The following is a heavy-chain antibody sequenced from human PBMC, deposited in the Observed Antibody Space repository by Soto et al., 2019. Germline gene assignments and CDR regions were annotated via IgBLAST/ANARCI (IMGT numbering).Heavy chain of an antibody. V-gene: IGHV1-58*01. Sequence: SVKVSCKASGFTFTSSAVQWVRQAREQRLEWIGWIVVGSGNTNYAQKFQERVTITRDMSTSTAYMELSSLRSEDTAVYYCAAPSYDSSGFDYWGQGTLVTVSS. CDR1: GFTFTSSA. CDR2: IVVGSGNT. J-gene: IGHJ4*02. D-gene: IGHD3-22*01. CDR3: AAPSYDSSGFDY.